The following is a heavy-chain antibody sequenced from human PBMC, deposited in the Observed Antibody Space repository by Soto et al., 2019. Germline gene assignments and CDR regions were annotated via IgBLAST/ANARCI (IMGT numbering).Heavy chain of an antibody. CDR1: GFTFSSYG. CDR2: IWYDGSNK. CDR3: ARDSRRNYGMDV. J-gene: IGHJ6*02. Sequence: VGSLRLPCAASGFTFSSYGMHWVRQAPGKGLEWVAVIWYDGSNKYYADSVKGRFTISRDNSKNTLYLQMNSLRAEDTAVYYCARDSRRNYGMDVWGQGTTVTVSS. V-gene: IGHV3-33*01.